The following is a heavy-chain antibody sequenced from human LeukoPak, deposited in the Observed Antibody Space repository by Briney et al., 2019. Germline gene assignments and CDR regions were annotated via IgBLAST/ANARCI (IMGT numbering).Heavy chain of an antibody. CDR2: MNPNSGNT. D-gene: IGHD1-26*01. CDR3: ARVASYRKSDY. J-gene: IGHJ4*02. Sequence: ASVKVSCKASGYTFTSYDINWVRQATGQGLEWMGWMNPNSGNTGYAQKFQGRVTMTRNTSISTAYMELRSLRSDDTAVYYCARVASYRKSDYWGQGTLVTVSS. V-gene: IGHV1-8*01. CDR1: GYTFTSYD.